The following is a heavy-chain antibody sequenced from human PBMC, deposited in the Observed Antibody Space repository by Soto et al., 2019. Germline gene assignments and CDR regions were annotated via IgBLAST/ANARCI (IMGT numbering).Heavy chain of an antibody. V-gene: IGHV4-30-4*01. CDR2: IYYSGST. J-gene: IGHJ6*02. Sequence: SETLSLTCTVSGGSISSGDDFWTWIRQPPGKGLEWIGYIYYSGSTYYDPSLKSRLTMSVDTSKNQFSLKLSSVTAADTAVYYCARDRAKWKDYYYYGMDVWGQGTTVTVSS. D-gene: IGHD1-20*01. CDR3: ARDRAKWKDYYYYGMDV. CDR1: GGSISSGDDF.